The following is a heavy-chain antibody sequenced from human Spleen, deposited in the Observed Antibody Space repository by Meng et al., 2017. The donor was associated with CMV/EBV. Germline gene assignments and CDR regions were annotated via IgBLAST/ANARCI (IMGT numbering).Heavy chain of an antibody. CDR2: IYWNDDK. Sequence: SGFSLRTSGVGVGWIRQPPGKALEWLALIYWNDDKRYSPSLKSRLTITKDTSKNQVVLTMTNMDPVDTATYYCAHSLRVSSWYYFDYWGQGTLVTVSS. D-gene: IGHD6-13*01. J-gene: IGHJ4*02. V-gene: IGHV2-5*01. CDR3: AHSLRVSSWYYFDY. CDR1: GFSLRTSGVG.